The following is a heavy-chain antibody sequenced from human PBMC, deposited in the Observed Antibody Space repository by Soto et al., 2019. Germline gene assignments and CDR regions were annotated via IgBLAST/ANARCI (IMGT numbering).Heavy chain of an antibody. CDR2: ISGSGGST. D-gene: IGHD3-9*01. V-gene: IGHV3-23*01. CDR1: GVTFSSYA. Sequence: GGSLRLSCAASGVTFSSYAMSGVRQAPGKGLEWVSAISGSGGSTYYADSVKGRFTISRDNSKNTLYLQMNSLRAEDTAVYYCAKNPVALVIKLPAFDIWGQGTMVPVSS. CDR3: AKNPVALVIKLPAFDI. J-gene: IGHJ3*02.